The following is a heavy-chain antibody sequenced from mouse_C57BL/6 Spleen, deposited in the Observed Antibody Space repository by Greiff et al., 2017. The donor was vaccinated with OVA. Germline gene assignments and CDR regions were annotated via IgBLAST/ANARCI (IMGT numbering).Heavy chain of an antibody. CDR1: GYTFTSYW. Sequence: QVQLQQSGAELAKPGASVKLSCKASGYTFTSYWMHWVKQRHGQGLEWIGYINPSSGYNKYNQKFKDKATLTADKSSSTAYMQLGSLTYEDSAVYYCAREIYDYYFAYWGQGTLVTVSA. D-gene: IGHD2-4*01. V-gene: IGHV1-7*01. J-gene: IGHJ3*01. CDR3: AREIYDYYFAY. CDR2: INPSSGYN.